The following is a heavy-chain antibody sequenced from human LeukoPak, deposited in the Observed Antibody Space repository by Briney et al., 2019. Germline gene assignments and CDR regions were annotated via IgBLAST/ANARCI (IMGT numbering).Heavy chain of an antibody. CDR1: GYSFTTYW. CDR3: ARHSRSGMATIDY. V-gene: IGHV5-51*01. Sequence: GESLKISCKVSGYSFTTYWIGWVRQMPGKGLEWMGIIYPGDSDTRYSPSFQGQVTISADKSISTAYLQWSSLKASDTAMYYCARHSRSGMATIDYWGQGTLVTVSS. J-gene: IGHJ4*02. CDR2: IYPGDSDT. D-gene: IGHD5-12*01.